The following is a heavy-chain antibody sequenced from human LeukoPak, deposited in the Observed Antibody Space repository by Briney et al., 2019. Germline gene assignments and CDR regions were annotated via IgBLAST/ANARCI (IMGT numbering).Heavy chain of an antibody. CDR2: FSGSDENT. CDR1: GFTFSNSV. CDR3: AKLKVFGSGSWDY. J-gene: IGHJ4*02. Sequence: GGSLRLSCAASGFTFSNSVVSWVRQAPGKGLEWVSSFSGSDENTHHADSVKGRFTISRDNSKNTLYLQMNSLRVEDTATYYCAKLKVFGSGSWDYWGQGTLVTVSS. V-gene: IGHV3-23*01. D-gene: IGHD3-10*01.